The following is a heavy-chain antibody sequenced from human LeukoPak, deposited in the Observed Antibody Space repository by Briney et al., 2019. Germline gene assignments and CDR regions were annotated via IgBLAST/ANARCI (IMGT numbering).Heavy chain of an antibody. D-gene: IGHD1-26*01. J-gene: IGHJ3*02. CDR3: AIPGSHLGAFDI. CDR2: IYYSGST. CDR1: GGSISSSSYY. V-gene: IGHV4-39*01. Sequence: SETLSLTRTVSGGSISSSSYYWGWIRQPPGKGLEWIGSIYYSGSTYYNPSLKSRVTISVDTSKNQFSLKLSSVTAADTAVYYCAIPGSHLGAFDIWGQGTMVTVSS.